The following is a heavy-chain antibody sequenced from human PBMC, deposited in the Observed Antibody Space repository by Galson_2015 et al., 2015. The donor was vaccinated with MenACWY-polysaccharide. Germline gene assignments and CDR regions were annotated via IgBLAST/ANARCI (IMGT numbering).Heavy chain of an antibody. J-gene: IGHJ3*01. CDR1: GFNFSSYW. CDR2: IKPDGSET. CDR3: ARHAGTF. V-gene: IGHV3-7*01. Sequence: SLRLSCAVSGFNFSSYWMSWVRQAPGKGLEWVANIKPDGSETYYVDSVRGRFTIFRDNAKSSLYLQMNSLRAEDTAMFYCARHAGTFWGQGTMVTASS. D-gene: IGHD2-2*01.